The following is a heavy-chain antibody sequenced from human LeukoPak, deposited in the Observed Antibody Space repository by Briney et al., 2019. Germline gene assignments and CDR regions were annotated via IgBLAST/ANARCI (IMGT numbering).Heavy chain of an antibody. Sequence: PGGSLRLSCAASGFTFSSYGMHWVRQAPGKGLEWVAVISYDGSNKYYADSVKGRFTISRDNSKNTLYLQMNSLRAEDTAVYYCAKSSSLISGGYYMDVWGKGTTVTVSS. D-gene: IGHD6-13*01. CDR2: ISYDGSNK. CDR1: GFTFSSYG. V-gene: IGHV3-30*18. CDR3: AKSSSLISGGYYMDV. J-gene: IGHJ6*03.